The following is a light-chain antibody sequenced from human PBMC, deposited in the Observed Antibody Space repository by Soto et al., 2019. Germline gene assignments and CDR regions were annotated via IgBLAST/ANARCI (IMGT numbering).Light chain of an antibody. J-gene: IGLJ1*01. CDR3: SSYTSSSTPYV. CDR1: SCDVGGYNY. V-gene: IGLV2-14*03. Sequence: QSALTQPAAVSGSPGQSITISCTGTSCDVGGYNYVSWYQQHPGKAPKLMIYDVSYRPSGISNRFSGSRSGNTASLTISGLQAEDEADYYCSSYTSSSTPYVFGTGTKVTVL. CDR2: DVS.